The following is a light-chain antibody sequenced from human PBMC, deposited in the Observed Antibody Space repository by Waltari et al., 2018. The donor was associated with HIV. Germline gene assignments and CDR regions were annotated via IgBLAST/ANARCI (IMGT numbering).Light chain of an antibody. V-gene: IGKV2-28*01. Sequence: DIVMTLSQLSLPITVGAPASISCRSSPRLLHTNGYHYLDGYLPKPGQSPQLLIYLASRRASGVPDRFSGSGSGTDFTLKISTVEAEDVGVYYCMQALQTPPAFGQGTKVEIK. CDR3: MQALQTPPA. J-gene: IGKJ1*01. CDR2: LAS. CDR1: PRLLHTNGYHY.